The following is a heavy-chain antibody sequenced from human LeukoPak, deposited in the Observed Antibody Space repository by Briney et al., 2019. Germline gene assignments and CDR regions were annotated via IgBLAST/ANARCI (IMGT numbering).Heavy chain of an antibody. J-gene: IGHJ4*02. CDR1: GGTFSSYA. CDR2: IIPIFGTA. V-gene: IGHV1-69*01. CDR3: ARVYGSVVGAKWYFDY. D-gene: IGHD1-26*01. Sequence: ASVKVSCKASGGTFSSYAISWVRQAPGQGLEWMGGIIPIFGTANYAQKFQGRVTITADESTSPAYMELSSLRSEDTAVCYCARVYGSVVGAKWYFDYWGQGTLVTVSS.